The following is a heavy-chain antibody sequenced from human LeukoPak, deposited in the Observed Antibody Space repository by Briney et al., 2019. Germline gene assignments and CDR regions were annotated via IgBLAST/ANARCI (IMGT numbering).Heavy chain of an antibody. V-gene: IGHV3-9*01. J-gene: IGHJ4*02. CDR3: AKDGRGLRTDEPYLDY. Sequence: PGGSLRLSCVVSGFTFDDYAMHWVRQAPGKGLEWVSGISWNSGKIAYADAVKGRFTISRDNVKNSLYLQMNSLRPEDTAFYFCAKDGRGLRTDEPYLDYWGQGTLVSVSS. D-gene: IGHD1-1*01. CDR1: GFTFDDYA. CDR2: ISWNSGKI.